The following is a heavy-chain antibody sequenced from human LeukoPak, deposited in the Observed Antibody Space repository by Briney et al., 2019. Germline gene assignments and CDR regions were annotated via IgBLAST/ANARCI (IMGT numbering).Heavy chain of an antibody. V-gene: IGHV3-48*01. J-gene: IGHJ3*02. CDR3: AREVGTPQAFDI. CDR2: INSRSSTI. D-gene: IGHD1-26*01. Sequence: GGSLRLSCAASRVTFSNYGVNWVRQAPGKGLEWVSYINSRSSTIYYADSVRGRFTISRDNAKNSLYLQMNILKAEDTAIYYCAREVGTPQAFDIWGQGTMVTVSS. CDR1: RVTFSNYG.